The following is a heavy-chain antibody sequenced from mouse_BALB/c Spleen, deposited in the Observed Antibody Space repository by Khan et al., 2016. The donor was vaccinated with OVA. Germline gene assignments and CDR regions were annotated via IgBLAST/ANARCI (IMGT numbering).Heavy chain of an antibody. D-gene: IGHD1-1*01. J-gene: IGHJ3*01. V-gene: IGHV1S127*01. Sequence: QMQLEESGPELVRPGASVKMSCKASGYTFTSFWINWVKQRPGQGLEWIGMIDPSKSETRLNQKFKDKATLNVDKSSNTAYMQLSRLTSEDSAVYYCTRGGYVSPFAYWGQGTLVTVSA. CDR3: TRGGYVSPFAY. CDR2: IDPSKSET. CDR1: GYTFTSFW.